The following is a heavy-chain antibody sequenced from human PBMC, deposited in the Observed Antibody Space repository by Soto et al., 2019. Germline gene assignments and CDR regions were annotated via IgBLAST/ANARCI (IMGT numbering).Heavy chain of an antibody. V-gene: IGHV3-15*07. CDR1: SVSNAW. CDR2: IKSKTDGGTT. J-gene: IGHJ4*02. D-gene: IGHD6-19*01. CDR3: TTAPGIAVFGVYY. Sequence: SVSNAWMNWVRQAPGKGLEWVGRIKSKTDGGTTDYAAPVKGRFTISRDDSKNTLYLQMNSLKTEDTAVYYCTTAPGIAVFGVYYWGQRTLVTVSS.